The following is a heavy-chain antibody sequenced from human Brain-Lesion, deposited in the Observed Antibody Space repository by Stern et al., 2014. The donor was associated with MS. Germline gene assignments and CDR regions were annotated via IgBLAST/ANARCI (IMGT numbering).Heavy chain of an antibody. CDR3: ARFPASRPHVFDS. V-gene: IGHV4-4*02. CDR2: SDHSGST. CDR1: GGSISSSNW. D-gene: IGHD6-13*01. Sequence: VQLVESGPGLVKPSGTLSLTCAVSGGSISSSNWWSWVRQSPGKGLEWIGESDHSGSTIYNPSLKGRPTVSVDKPKTRFPLTLRSVPAADTAVYFCARFPASRPHVFDSWGQGTLVTVSS. J-gene: IGHJ4*02.